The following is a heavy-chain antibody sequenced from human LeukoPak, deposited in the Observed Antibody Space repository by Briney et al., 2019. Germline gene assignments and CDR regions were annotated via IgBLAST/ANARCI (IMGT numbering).Heavy chain of an antibody. V-gene: IGHV3-23*01. CDR3: AKGPRITMIVVVPGTDY. CDR1: GFTFSSYA. Sequence: GGSLRLSCAASGFTFSSYAMSWVRQAPGKGLEWVSAISGSGGSTYYADSVKGRFTISRDNSKNTLYLQMNSLRAEDTAVYYCAKGPRITMIVVVPGTDYWGRGTLVTVSS. D-gene: IGHD3-22*01. J-gene: IGHJ4*02. CDR2: ISGSGGST.